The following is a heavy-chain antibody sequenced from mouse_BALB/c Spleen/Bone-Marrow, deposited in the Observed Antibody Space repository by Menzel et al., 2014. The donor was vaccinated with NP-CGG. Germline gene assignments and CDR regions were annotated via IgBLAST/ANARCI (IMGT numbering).Heavy chain of an antibody. D-gene: IGHD2-12*01. CDR1: GYAFTRYN. V-gene: IGHV1S135*01. J-gene: IGHJ4*01. CDR2: IDPYSGGT. Sequence: VQLKESGPELVKPGASVKVSCKASGYAFTRYNMYWVKQSHGKSLEWIGYIDPYSGGTNYNQKFKGKATLTVDKSSSTAYMHLNSLTSEDSAVHYCARELSRAMDYWGQGTSVTVSS. CDR3: ARELSRAMDY.